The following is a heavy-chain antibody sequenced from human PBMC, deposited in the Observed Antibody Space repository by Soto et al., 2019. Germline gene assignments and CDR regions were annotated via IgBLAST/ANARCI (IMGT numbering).Heavy chain of an antibody. J-gene: IGHJ4*02. CDR3: ATSYGSGYRAFDY. Sequence: SVQVSCKASGDTFSFYTINWVRQAPGLGLEWVGRINPILSMSNYAQKFQGRVTMTADKSTSTAYMELRSLISEDTAMYYCATSYGSGYRAFDYWGQGALVTVSS. D-gene: IGHD3-10*01. CDR2: INPILSMS. CDR1: GDTFSFYT. V-gene: IGHV1-69*02.